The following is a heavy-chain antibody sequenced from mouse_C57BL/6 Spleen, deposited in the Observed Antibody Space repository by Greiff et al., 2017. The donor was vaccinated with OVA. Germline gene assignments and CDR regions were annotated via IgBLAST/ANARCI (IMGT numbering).Heavy chain of an antibody. D-gene: IGHD2-13*01. CDR1: GYTFTSYW. Sequence: QVQLQQSGAELVKPGASVKMSCKASGYTFTSYWITWVKQRPGQGLEWIGDIYPGSGSTNYNEKFKSKATLTVDTSSSTAYMQLSSLTSEDSAVEYCARLGGGDYWFADWGQGTLVTVSA. CDR2: IYPGSGST. CDR3: ARLGGGDYWFAD. V-gene: IGHV1-55*01. J-gene: IGHJ3*01.